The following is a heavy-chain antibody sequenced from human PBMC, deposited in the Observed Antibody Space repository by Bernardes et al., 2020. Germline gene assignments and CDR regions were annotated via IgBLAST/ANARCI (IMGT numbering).Heavy chain of an antibody. CDR1: GGSFSGYY. J-gene: IGHJ4*02. V-gene: IGHV4-34*01. CDR2: INHSGST. CDR3: ARDTSTYYDFWSGYYLSYFDY. D-gene: IGHD3-3*01. Sequence: TLSLTCAVYGGSFSGYYWSWIRQPPGKGLEWIGEINHSGSTNYNASLKSRVTISVDTSKNQFSLKLSSVTAADTAVYYCARDTSTYYDFWSGYYLSYFDYWGQGTLVTVSS.